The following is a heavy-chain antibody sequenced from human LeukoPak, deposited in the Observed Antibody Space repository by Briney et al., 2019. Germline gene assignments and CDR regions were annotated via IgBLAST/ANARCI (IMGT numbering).Heavy chain of an antibody. Sequence: SETLSLTCTVSGYSIRRGYYWGWIRQPPGKGLEWIGSIYHSGSTYYNPSLKSRVTISVDTSKNQFSLKLSSVTAADTAVYYCARTTSELWSDTYYFDYWGQGTLVPVSS. CDR1: GYSIRRGYY. CDR2: IYHSGST. V-gene: IGHV4-38-2*02. CDR3: ARTTSELWSDTYYFDY. D-gene: IGHD5-18*01. J-gene: IGHJ4*02.